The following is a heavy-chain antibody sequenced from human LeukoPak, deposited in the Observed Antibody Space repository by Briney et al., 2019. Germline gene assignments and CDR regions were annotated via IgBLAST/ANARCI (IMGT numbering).Heavy chain of an antibody. CDR3: AREWAANAFDY. D-gene: IGHD6-25*01. CDR2: IIPIFGTA. V-gene: IGHV1-69*13. CDR1: GGTFSSYA. J-gene: IGHJ4*02. Sequence: SVTVPCKASGGTFSSYAISWVRQAPGQGLEWMGGIIPIFGTANYAQKFQGRLTITADESTSTAYMELSSLRSEDTAVYYCAREWAANAFDYWGQGSLVTVSS.